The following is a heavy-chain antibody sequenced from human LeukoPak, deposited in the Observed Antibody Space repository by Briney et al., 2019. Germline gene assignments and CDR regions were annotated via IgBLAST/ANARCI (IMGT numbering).Heavy chain of an antibody. V-gene: IGHV3-15*01. CDR2: IKSKTDGGTT. J-gene: IGHJ4*02. D-gene: IGHD5-24*01. CDR3: ASGLRDIIAGGLDY. CDR1: GFTFSIAW. Sequence: GGSLRLSCAASGFTFSIAWMTWVRQAPGKGLEWVGRIKSKTDGGTTDYAAPVKGRFTISRDDSKNTLYLQMNSLKTEDTAVYYCASGLRDIIAGGLDYWGQGTLVTVSS.